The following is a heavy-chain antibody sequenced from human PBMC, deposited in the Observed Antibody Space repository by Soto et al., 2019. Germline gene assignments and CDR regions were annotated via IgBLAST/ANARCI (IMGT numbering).Heavy chain of an antibody. D-gene: IGHD3-10*01. CDR3: AKEGYGSLPSDYYYYYYMDV. V-gene: IGHV3-9*01. J-gene: IGHJ6*03. CDR2: ISWNSGSI. CDR1: GFTFDDYA. Sequence: VQLVESGGGLVQPGRSLRLSCAASGFTFDDYAMHWVRQAPGKGLEWVSGISWNSGSIGYADSVKGRFTISRDNAKNSLYLQMNSLRAEDTALYYCAKEGYGSLPSDYYYYYYMDVWGKGTTVTVSS.